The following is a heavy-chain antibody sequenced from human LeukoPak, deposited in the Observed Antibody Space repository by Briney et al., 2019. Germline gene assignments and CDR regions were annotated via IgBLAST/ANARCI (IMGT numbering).Heavy chain of an antibody. J-gene: IGHJ6*02. CDR1: GGSISSYY. D-gene: IGHD3-3*01. CDR2: IYYSGST. V-gene: IGHV4-59*01. Sequence: TSETLSLTCTVSGGSISSYYWSWIRQPPGKGLEWIWYIYYSGSTNYNPSLKSRVTISVDTSKNQFSLKLSSVTAADTAVYYCARDQSYYDFWSGRYYYYYGMDVWGQGTTVTVSS. CDR3: ARDQSYYDFWSGRYYYYYGMDV.